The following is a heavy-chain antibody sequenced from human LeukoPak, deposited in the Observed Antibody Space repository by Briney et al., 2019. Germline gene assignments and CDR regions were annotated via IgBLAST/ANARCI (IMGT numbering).Heavy chain of an antibody. V-gene: IGHV3-30*02. J-gene: IGHJ4*02. D-gene: IGHD2-2*02. CDR1: GFTFSSYG. CDR3: AKFGVYCSSTSCDNDY. Sequence: GGSLRLSCAASGFTFSSYGMHWVRQAPGKGLEWVAFIRYDGSNKYYADSVKGRFTISRDNSKNTLYLQMNSLRAEDTAVYYCAKFGVYCSSTSCDNDYWGQGILVTVSS. CDR2: IRYDGSNK.